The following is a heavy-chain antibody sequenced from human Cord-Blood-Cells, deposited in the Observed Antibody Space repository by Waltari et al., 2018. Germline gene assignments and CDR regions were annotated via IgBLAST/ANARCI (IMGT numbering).Heavy chain of an antibody. CDR1: GGSISSSSYY. Sequence: QLQLQESGPGLVKPSETLSLTCTVSGGSISSSSYYWGWIRQPPGKGLEWIGSIYYSGSTYYNPSLKSRVTISVDTSISTAYMELSRLRSDDTAVYYCARDSLFYAITGDLLFDYWGQGTLVTVSS. D-gene: IGHD7-27*01. CDR3: ARDSLFYAITGDLLFDY. CDR2: IYYSGST. J-gene: IGHJ4*02. V-gene: IGHV4-39*02.